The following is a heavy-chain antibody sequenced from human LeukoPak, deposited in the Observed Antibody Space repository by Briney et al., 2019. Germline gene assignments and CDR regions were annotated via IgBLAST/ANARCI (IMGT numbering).Heavy chain of an antibody. CDR2: IYTSGST. J-gene: IGHJ5*02. D-gene: IGHD6-6*01. V-gene: IGHV4-4*09. CDR3: ARRQGNRIAARRDNWFDP. Sequence: PSETLSLTCTVSGGSISSYYWSWIRQPPGKGLEWIGYIYTSGSTNYNPSLKSRVTISVDTSKNQFSLKLSSVTAADTAVYYCARRQGNRIAARRDNWFDPWGQGTLVTVSS. CDR1: GGSISSYY.